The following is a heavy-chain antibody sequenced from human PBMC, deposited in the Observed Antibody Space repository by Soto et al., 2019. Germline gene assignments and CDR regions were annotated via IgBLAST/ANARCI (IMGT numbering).Heavy chain of an antibody. CDR1: GGSISNYY. Sequence: PSETLSLTCTVSGGSISNYYWSWIRQPPGKGLEWIGHIYYSGSTKYNPSLKSRVTISVDTSKNQFSLKLSSVTAADTAVYFCTRSYGSGSSNLYYFDYWGQGTLVTVSS. J-gene: IGHJ4*02. CDR3: TRSYGSGSSNLYYFDY. V-gene: IGHV4-59*08. CDR2: IYYSGST. D-gene: IGHD3-10*01.